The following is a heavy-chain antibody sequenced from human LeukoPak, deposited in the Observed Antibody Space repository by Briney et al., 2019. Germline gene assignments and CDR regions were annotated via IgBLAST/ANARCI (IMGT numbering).Heavy chain of an antibody. CDR2: IYYSGTT. CDR3: ARGVHIAAAQYGY. CDR1: GGSISSHY. J-gene: IGHJ4*02. V-gene: IGHV4-59*11. Sequence: SETLSLTCTVSGGSISSHYWSWIRQPPGKGLEWIGYIYYSGTTNYNPSLKSRVTISVDTSKNQFSLKLSSVTAADTAVYYCARGVHIAAAQYGYWGQGTLVTVSS. D-gene: IGHD6-13*01.